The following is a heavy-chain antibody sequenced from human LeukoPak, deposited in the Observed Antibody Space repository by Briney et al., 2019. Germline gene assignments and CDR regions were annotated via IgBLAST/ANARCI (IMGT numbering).Heavy chain of an antibody. CDR3: TRNNWSDP. Sequence: KPSETLSLTCAVYGGSFSSYYWSWIRQSPGKGLEWIGEIKHSGTTKSNPSLKSRVTISVDTPQNQFSLRLSSVTAADTAVYYCTRNNWSDPWGQGTLVTVSS. CDR1: GGSFSSYY. CDR2: IKHSGTT. V-gene: IGHV4-34*01. J-gene: IGHJ5*02.